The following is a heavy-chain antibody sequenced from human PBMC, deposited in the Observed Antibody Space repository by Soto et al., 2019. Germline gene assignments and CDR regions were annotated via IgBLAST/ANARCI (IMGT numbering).Heavy chain of an antibody. V-gene: IGHV3-48*03. CDR3: ARGGVY. D-gene: IGHD2-8*01. CDR1: GFTFSSHE. J-gene: IGHJ1*01. CDR2: ISGSGSTI. Sequence: GGSLRLSCEATGFTFSSHEMNWIRQTPGKRLEWIAKISGSGSTINYADSVKGRFTISRDNVQRTLHLQMDSLRVEDTGVYYCARGGVYWGRGTLVTVS.